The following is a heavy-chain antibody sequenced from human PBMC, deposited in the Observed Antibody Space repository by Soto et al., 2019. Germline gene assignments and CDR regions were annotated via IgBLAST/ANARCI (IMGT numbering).Heavy chain of an antibody. D-gene: IGHD3-10*01. CDR1: GFTFSDYY. V-gene: IGHV3-11*01. J-gene: IGHJ5*02. CDR2: ISSSGSTI. CDR3: ARDYYGSGSFEFDP. Sequence: KTGGSLRLSCAASGFTFSDYYMSWIRQAPGKGLEWVSYISSSGSTIYYADSVKGRFTISRDNAKNSLYLQMNSLRAEDTAVYYCARDYYGSGSFEFDPWGQGTLVTVSS.